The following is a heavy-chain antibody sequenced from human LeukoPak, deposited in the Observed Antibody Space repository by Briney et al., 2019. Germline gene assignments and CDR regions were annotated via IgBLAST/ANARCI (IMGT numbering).Heavy chain of an antibody. CDR2: ISSSSSYI. V-gene: IGHV3-21*01. J-gene: IGHJ4*02. D-gene: IGHD3-22*01. CDR3: ARGDDSGYYDYFDY. CDR1: GFTFSSYS. Sequence: GGSLRLSCAASGFTFSSYSMNWVRQAPGKGLEWVSSISSSSSYIYYADSVKGRFTISRDNAKNSLYLQMNSLRAEDTAVYYCARGDDSGYYDYFDYWGQGALVTVSS.